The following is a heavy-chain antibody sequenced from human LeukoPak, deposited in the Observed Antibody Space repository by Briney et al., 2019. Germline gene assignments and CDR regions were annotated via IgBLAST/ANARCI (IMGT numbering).Heavy chain of an antibody. CDR3: ARDHGWLDYYYYYYMDV. V-gene: IGHV3-21*01. J-gene: IGHJ6*03. CDR2: ISSSSSYI. D-gene: IGHD5-12*01. Sequence: GGSLRLSCAASGFTFSSYSMNWVRQAPGKGLEWVSSISSSSSYIYYADSVKGRFTISRDNAKNSLYLQMNSLRAEDTAVYYCARDHGWLDYYYYYYMDVWGKGTTVTVSS. CDR1: GFTFSSYS.